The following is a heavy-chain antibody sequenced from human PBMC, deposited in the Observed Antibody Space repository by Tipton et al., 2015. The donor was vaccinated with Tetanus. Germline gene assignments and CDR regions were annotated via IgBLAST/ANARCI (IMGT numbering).Heavy chain of an antibody. D-gene: IGHD3-16*01. CDR3: ARDHGITWGGMGYYYGMDV. CDR1: GEDLGNGDYY. CDR2: IYYSGST. V-gene: IGHV4-30-4*01. J-gene: IGHJ6*02. Sequence: GEDLGNGDYYWSWIRQPPGKGLESIGYIYYSGSTYYNPSLKSRVTISVDTSKNQFSLRLSSVTAADAAVYYCARDHGITWGGMGYYYGMDVWGQGTTVTVSS.